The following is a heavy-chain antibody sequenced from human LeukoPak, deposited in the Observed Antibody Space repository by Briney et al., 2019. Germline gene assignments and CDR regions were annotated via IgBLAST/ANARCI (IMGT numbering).Heavy chain of an antibody. CDR2: INAGNGNT. CDR3: AREGAYIGGSYPFDY. CDR1: GYTFSSYA. Sequence: ASVKVSCKASGYTFSSYAKHWVRQAPGQRLEWMGWINAGNGNTKFSHEFQGRVTITRDTSASTAYMELNSLRSEDMAVYYCAREGAYIGGSYPFDYWGQGTLVTVSS. D-gene: IGHD1-26*01. J-gene: IGHJ4*02. V-gene: IGHV1-3*03.